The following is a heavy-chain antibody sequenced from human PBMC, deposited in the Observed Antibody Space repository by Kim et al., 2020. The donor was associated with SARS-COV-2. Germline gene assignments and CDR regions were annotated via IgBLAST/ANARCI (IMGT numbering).Heavy chain of an antibody. Sequence: GGSLRLSCAASGFTLSSYGMHWVRQAPGKGLEWVAVIWYDGSNKYYADSVKGRFTISRDNSKNTLYLQMNSLRAEDTAVYYCARGNYYGSGSSAFYEDYFDYWGQGTLGTVSS. J-gene: IGHJ4*02. CDR1: GFTLSSYG. CDR3: ARGNYYGSGSSAFYEDYFDY. V-gene: IGHV3-33*01. D-gene: IGHD3-10*01. CDR2: IWYDGSNK.